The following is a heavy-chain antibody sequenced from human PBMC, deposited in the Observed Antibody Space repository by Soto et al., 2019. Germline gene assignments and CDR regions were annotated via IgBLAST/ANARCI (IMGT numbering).Heavy chain of an antibody. D-gene: IGHD6-6*01. CDR1: GYSVASYL. CDR2: IYPGDSDT. Sequence: XESLTISCQGSGYSVASYLIGLVRQMSGKDLEWMGIIYPGDSDTRYSPSFQGQVTISADKSLRTAYLQWTSLKASDTALYYCARTRSFTLGFYYDGMDVWGQGTTVTVSS. J-gene: IGHJ6*02. V-gene: IGHV5-51*01. CDR3: ARTRSFTLGFYYDGMDV.